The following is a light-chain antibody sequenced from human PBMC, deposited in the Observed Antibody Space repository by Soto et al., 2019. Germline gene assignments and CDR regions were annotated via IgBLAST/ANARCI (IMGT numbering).Light chain of an antibody. CDR2: DVS. CDR3: SSYTSSSTLVV. V-gene: IGLV2-14*01. CDR1: SSDVGGYNY. J-gene: IGLJ2*01. Sequence: QSALTQPASVSGSPGQSITISCTGTSSDVGGYNYVSWYQQHPGKAPKFMIYDVSDRPSGVSNRFSGCKSGNTASLTISGLQAADEADYYCSSYTSSSTLVVFGGGTKQHVL.